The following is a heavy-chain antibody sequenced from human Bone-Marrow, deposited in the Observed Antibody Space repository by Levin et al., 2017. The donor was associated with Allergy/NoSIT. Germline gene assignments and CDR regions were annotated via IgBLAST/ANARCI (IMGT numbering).Heavy chain of an antibody. CDR1: GFTFSIYA. CDR2: ISGNGGST. J-gene: IGHJ6*03. Sequence: GGSLRLSCRVSGFTFSIYAMHWVRQAPGKPLEYVSAISGNGGSTYYANSVKGRFTISRDNSNNTLYLQMASLRPEDTAVYYCARDRTYYDYSRGVPYYYYYLDVWGKGTTVTVSS. CDR3: ARDRTYYDYSRGVPYYYYYLDV. D-gene: IGHD3-16*01. V-gene: IGHV3-64*01.